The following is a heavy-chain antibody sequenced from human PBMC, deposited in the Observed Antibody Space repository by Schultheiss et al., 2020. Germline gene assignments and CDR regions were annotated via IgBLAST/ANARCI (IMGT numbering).Heavy chain of an antibody. J-gene: IGHJ3*02. CDR2: INDSGKT. D-gene: IGHD3-10*01. CDR1: GGPFSGYF. CDR3: ARLGLAPGGRGDHDAFDI. V-gene: IGHV4-34*01. Sequence: SETLSLTCAVYGGPFSGYFWSWIRQAPGKGPEWIGEINDSGKTNYKPSLKSRVVLSLDTSRNQISLRLKSVTAADTAVYYCARLGLAPGGRGDHDAFDIWGQGTMVTVSS.